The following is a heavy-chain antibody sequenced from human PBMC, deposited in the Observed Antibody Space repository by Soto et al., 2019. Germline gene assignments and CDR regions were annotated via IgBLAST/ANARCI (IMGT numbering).Heavy chain of an antibody. CDR1: GYTFSTYD. D-gene: IGHD6-19*01. Sequence: GASVKVSCKASGYTFSTYDIHWVRQATGQGLEWMGWMNPNSGNTGYAQKFRGRVTMARNTSISTAYMELSSLTSEDTAVYYCARVGQIAVAGSRFDPWGQGTRVTVSS. CDR3: ARVGQIAVAGSRFDP. CDR2: MNPNSGNT. V-gene: IGHV1-8*01. J-gene: IGHJ5*02.